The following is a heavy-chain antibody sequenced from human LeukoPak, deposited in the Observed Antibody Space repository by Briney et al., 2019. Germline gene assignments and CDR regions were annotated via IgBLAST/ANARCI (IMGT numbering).Heavy chain of an antibody. J-gene: IGHJ4*02. Sequence: SETLSLTCTVPGGSISSGGYYWSWIRQHPGKGLEWIGYIYYSGSTYYNPSLKSRVTISVDTSKNQFSLKLSSVTAADTAVYYCAREKAGDYVFHRHFDYWGQGTLVTVSS. CDR3: AREKAGDYVFHRHFDY. CDR1: GGSISSGGYY. CDR2: IYYSGST. V-gene: IGHV4-31*03. D-gene: IGHD4-17*01.